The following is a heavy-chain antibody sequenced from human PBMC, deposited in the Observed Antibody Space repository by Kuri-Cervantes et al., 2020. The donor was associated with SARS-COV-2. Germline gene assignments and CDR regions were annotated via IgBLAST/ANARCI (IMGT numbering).Heavy chain of an antibody. CDR1: GYSISSGYY. V-gene: IGHV4-38-2*02. CDR2: IYHSGST. J-gene: IGHJ6*03. D-gene: IGHD3-9*01. CDR3: ARGGYFDWLANLYYYYMDV. Sequence: SETLSLTCTVSGYSISSGYYWGWIRQPPGKGLEWIGSIYHSGSTYYNPSLKSRVTISVDTSKNQFSLKLSSVTAANTAVYYCARGGYFDWLANLYYYYMDVWGKGTTVTVSS.